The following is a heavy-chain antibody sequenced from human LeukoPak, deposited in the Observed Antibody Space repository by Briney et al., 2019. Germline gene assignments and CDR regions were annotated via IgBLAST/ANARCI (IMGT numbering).Heavy chain of an antibody. J-gene: IGHJ3*01. CDR2: ISGSGTST. CDR1: GFTFSSYA. Sequence: GGSLRLSCAASGFTFSSYAMSWVRQAPGKGLEWVSAISGSGTSTYYADSVKGRFTISRDNSKNTLYLQMNSLRAEDTAVYYCAKGGFYDSSGYYHGALDVWGQGTMVTVSS. CDR3: AKGGFYDSSGYYHGALDV. D-gene: IGHD3-22*01. V-gene: IGHV3-23*01.